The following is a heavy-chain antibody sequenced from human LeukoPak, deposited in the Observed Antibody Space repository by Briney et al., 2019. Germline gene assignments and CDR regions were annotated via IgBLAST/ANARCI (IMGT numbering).Heavy chain of an antibody. CDR3: AELGITMIGGV. CDR1: GFTFSSYD. V-gene: IGHV3-30*18. D-gene: IGHD3-10*02. J-gene: IGHJ6*04. Sequence: GRSLRLSCAASGFTFSSYDMHWVRQAPGKGLEWAALISYDGSNEYCADSVKGRFTISRDNSKNTLYLQMNSLRAEDTAVYYCAELGITMIGGVWGKGTTVTISS. CDR2: ISYDGSNE.